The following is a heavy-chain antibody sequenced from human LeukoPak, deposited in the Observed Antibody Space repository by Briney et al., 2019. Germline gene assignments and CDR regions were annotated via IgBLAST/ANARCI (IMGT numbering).Heavy chain of an antibody. CDR2: IFSHGET. V-gene: IGHV3-66*01. Sequence: GSLRLSCADSGFTVGNNYMNWVRQAPGEGLEWVSLIFSHGETSYADSVKGRFTISRDNSKNTLYLQMNGLRVEDTAVYYCARDPPAVSINTYAWGQGTLVTVSS. CDR1: GFTVGNNY. CDR3: ARDPPAVSINTYA. D-gene: IGHD2-8*01. J-gene: IGHJ4*02.